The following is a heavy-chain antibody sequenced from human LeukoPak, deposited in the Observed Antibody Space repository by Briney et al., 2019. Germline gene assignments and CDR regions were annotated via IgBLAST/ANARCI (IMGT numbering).Heavy chain of an antibody. J-gene: IGHJ4*02. CDR1: GASISSTTYY. CDR3: ARENPMVVSVFDY. Sequence: PSETLSLTCTVSGASISSTTYYWGWIRQPPGKGLEWLGSIYYNGRALHNPSLKSRITISVDTSKNQFSLRLSSVTAADTAVYYCARENPMVVSVFDYWGQGSLVTVSS. D-gene: IGHD3-22*01. V-gene: IGHV4-39*07. CDR2: IYYNGRA.